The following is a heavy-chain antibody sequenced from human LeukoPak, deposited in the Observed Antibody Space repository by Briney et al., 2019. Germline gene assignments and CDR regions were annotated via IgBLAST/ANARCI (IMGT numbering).Heavy chain of an antibody. V-gene: IGHV3-23*01. J-gene: IGHJ6*02. CDR2: ISGSGGST. CDR1: GFTFSSYA. Sequence: PGGSLRLSCAASGFTFSSYAMSWVRQAPGKGLEGVSAISGSGGSTYYADSVKGRFTISRDNSKNTLYLQMNSLRAEDTAVYYCARDRSIAVAGRNYYYGMDVWGQGTTVTVSS. D-gene: IGHD6-19*01. CDR3: ARDRSIAVAGRNYYYGMDV.